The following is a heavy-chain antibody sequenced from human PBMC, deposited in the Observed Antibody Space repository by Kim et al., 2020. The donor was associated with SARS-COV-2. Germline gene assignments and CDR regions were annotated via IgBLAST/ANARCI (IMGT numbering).Heavy chain of an antibody. Sequence: VKGRFTIPRDNSKNTLYLQMSILRAEDTAVYYCVKGIAAAGIGARWFDPWGQGTLVTVSS. D-gene: IGHD6-13*01. J-gene: IGHJ5*02. CDR3: VKGIAAAGIGARWFDP. V-gene: IGHV3-64D*06.